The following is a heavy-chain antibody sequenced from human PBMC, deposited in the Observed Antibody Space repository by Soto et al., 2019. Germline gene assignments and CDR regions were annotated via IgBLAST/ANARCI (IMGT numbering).Heavy chain of an antibody. CDR2: ITPIFGTA. CDR3: ASTYYDFWSGYYRLFEY. J-gene: IGHJ4*02. Sequence: QVQLVQSGAEVKKPGSSVKVSCKASGGTFSSYAISWVRQAPGQGLEWMGGITPIFGTANYEQKLQGRVTITADESTSTAYMELSSLRSEDKAVYYCASTYYDFWSGYYRLFEYWGQGTLVTVSS. D-gene: IGHD3-3*01. V-gene: IGHV1-69*01. CDR1: GGTFSSYA.